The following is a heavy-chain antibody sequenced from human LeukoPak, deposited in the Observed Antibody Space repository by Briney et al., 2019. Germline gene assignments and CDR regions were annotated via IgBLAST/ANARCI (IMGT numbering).Heavy chain of an antibody. CDR2: ISSSSSYI. CDR1: GFTFSSYS. J-gene: IGHJ6*03. V-gene: IGHV3-21*01. CDR3: ARVGHDRRYYYYMDA. D-gene: IGHD1-26*01. Sequence: GGSLRLSCAASGFTFSSYSMNWVRQAPGKGLEWVSSISSSSSYIYYADSVKGRFTISRDNAKNSLYLQMSSLRAEDTAVYYCARVGHDRRYYYYMDAWGKGTTVTVSS.